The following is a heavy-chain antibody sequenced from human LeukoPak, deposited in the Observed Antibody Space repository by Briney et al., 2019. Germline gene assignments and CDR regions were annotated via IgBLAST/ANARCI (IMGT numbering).Heavy chain of an antibody. D-gene: IGHD3/OR15-3a*01. CDR3: ARVGAGTRAFDI. Sequence: SETLSLTCTVSGGSISSGGYYWSWIRQHPGKGLEWIGYIYYSGSTYYNPSLKSRVTISVDTSKNQFTLKLSSVTAADTAVYYCARVGAGTRAFDIWGQGTMVTVSS. V-gene: IGHV4-31*03. CDR2: IYYSGST. J-gene: IGHJ3*02. CDR1: GGSISSGGYY.